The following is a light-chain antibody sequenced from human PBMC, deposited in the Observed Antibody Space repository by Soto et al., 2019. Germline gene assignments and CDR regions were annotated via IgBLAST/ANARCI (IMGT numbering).Light chain of an antibody. CDR1: QTISSW. CDR2: KAS. V-gene: IGKV1-5*03. CDR3: QHYNSYSES. Sequence: DIQMTHSPSTLSGSVGDRVTITCRASQTISSWLAWYQQKPGKAPKLLIYKASTLKSGVPSRFSGSGSGTEFILTISSLQPDDFATYYCQHYNSYSESFGQGTKVELK. J-gene: IGKJ1*01.